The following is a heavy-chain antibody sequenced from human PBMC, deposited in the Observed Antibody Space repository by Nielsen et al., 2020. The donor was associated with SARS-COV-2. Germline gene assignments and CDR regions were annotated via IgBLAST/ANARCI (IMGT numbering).Heavy chain of an antibody. CDR3: ARDRNGSGGLDY. V-gene: IGHV3-33*01. Sequence: GESLKISCAASGFTFSSYGMHWVRQAPGKGLEWVAVIWYDGSNKYYADSVKGRFTISRDNSKNTLYLQMNSLSAEDTAVYYCARDRNGSGGLDYWGQGTLVTVSS. J-gene: IGHJ4*02. CDR2: IWYDGSNK. D-gene: IGHD3-10*01. CDR1: GFTFSSYG.